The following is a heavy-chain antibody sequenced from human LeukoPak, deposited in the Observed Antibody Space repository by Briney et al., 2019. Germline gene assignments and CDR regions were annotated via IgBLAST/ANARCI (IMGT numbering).Heavy chain of an antibody. CDR3: AKRGVVIRVILVGFHKEAYYFDS. CDR2: ISGSAGGT. Sequence: GSLRLSCAVSGITLGNYGMSWVRQAPGKGLEWVAGISGSAGGTYYADSVKGRFTVSRDTAKNTLYLQLNNLRAEDTAVYFCAKRGVVIRVILVGFHKEAYYFDSWGQGALVTVSS. D-gene: IGHD3-22*01. J-gene: IGHJ4*02. CDR1: GITLGNYG. V-gene: IGHV3-23*01.